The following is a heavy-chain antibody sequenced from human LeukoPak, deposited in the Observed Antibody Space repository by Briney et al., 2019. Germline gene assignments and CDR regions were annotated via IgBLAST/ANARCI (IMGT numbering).Heavy chain of an antibody. D-gene: IGHD6-19*01. J-gene: IGHJ4*02. CDR1: GFTFSSYG. V-gene: IGHV3-33*01. CDR2: IWYDGSNK. CDR3: ARRRIAVAGPGSYFDY. Sequence: PGRSLRLSCAASGFTFSSYGMHWVRQAPGKGLEWVAVIWYDGSNKYYADSVKGRFTISRDNSKNTLYLQMNSLRAEDTAVYYCARRRIAVAGPGSYFDYWGQGTLVTVSS.